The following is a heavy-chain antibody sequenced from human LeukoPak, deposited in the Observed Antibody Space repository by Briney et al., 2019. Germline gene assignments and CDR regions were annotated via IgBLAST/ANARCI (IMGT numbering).Heavy chain of an antibody. V-gene: IGHV3-23*01. J-gene: IGHJ4*02. D-gene: IGHD1-26*01. CDR1: GFTFSSYA. CDR2: ISGSGGST. Sequence: GRSLRLSCAASGFTFSSYAMSWVRQAPGKGLEWVSAISGSGGSTYYADSVKGRFTISRDNANNSLYLQMNSLRAEDTAVYYCARGCGSLSLGYWGQGTLVAVSS. CDR3: ARGCGSLSLGY.